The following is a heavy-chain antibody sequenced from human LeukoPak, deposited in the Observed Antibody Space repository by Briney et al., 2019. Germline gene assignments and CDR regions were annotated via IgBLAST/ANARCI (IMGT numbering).Heavy chain of an antibody. J-gene: IGHJ6*02. CDR2: VFYSGGT. D-gene: IGHD2-2*01. V-gene: IGHV4-59*08. Sequence: SETLSLTCTVSGGSIRSCYWSWIRQPPGKGLEWIGYVFYSGGTLYNPSLESRVTMSVGTSKSQFSLELTSVTAADTAVYYCARMSSTSTPTTRYGMDVWGQGTTVTVSS. CDR3: ARMSSTSTPTTRYGMDV. CDR1: GGSIRSCY.